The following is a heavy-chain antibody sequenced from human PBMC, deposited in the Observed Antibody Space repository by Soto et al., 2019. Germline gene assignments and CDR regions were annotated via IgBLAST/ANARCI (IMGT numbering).Heavy chain of an antibody. CDR3: VKDEGIEAMDV. Sequence: EVQLVESGGGLVKPGGSLRLSCVTSGFTFSRNTMNWVRQATGTGLEWVASITSSGSYVYYADSVKGRFSASRDNANNSLSLQMNSLRPDDTAVYFCVKDEGIEAMDVWGQGTTVSVSS. J-gene: IGHJ6*02. V-gene: IGHV3-21*01. CDR2: ITSSGSYV. D-gene: IGHD3-3*02. CDR1: GFTFSRNT.